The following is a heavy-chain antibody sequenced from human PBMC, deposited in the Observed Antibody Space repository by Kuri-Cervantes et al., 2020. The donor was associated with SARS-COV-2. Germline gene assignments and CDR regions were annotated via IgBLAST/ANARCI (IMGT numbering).Heavy chain of an antibody. CDR2: IYPGDSDT. D-gene: IGHD4-17*01. CDR1: GFRFTTYW. V-gene: IGHV5-51*01. CDR3: ARRAYGEQVDYYYMDV. J-gene: IGHJ6*03. Sequence: GGSLRLSCKGSGFRFTTYWIGWVRQMPGKGLEWMAIIYPGDSDTRYSPSFRGQVTISADKSISTAFLQWSSLKASDTAMYYCARRAYGEQVDYYYMDVWGKGTTVTVSS.